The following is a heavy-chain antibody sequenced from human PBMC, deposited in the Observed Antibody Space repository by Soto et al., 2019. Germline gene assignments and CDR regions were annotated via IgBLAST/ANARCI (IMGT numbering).Heavy chain of an antibody. V-gene: IGHV3-9*01. J-gene: IGHJ4*02. CDR2: INGKSGSI. CDR1: GFTFDDYA. Sequence: GGSLRLSCAASGFTFDDYAMHWVRQAPGKGLEWVSGINGKSGSIGYADSVKGRFTISRDNAKNSLYLQMNSLIPEDTALYYCAKASLGRSAWYASLPSNWGQGALVTVSS. CDR3: AKASLGRSAWYASLPSN. D-gene: IGHD6-19*01.